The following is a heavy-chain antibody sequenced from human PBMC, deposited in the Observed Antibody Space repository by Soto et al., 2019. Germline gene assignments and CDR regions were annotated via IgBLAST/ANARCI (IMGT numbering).Heavy chain of an antibody. D-gene: IGHD5-12*01. CDR3: AKDLSGYDNFDY. V-gene: IGHV3-30*18. J-gene: IGHJ4*02. CDR2: ISYDGSNK. CDR1: GFTFSSYG. Sequence: QVQLVESGGGVVQPGRSLRVSCAASGFTFSSYGMHWVRQAPGKGLEWVAVISYDGSNKYYADSVKGRFTISRDNSKNTLYLQVNSLRAEDTAVYYCAKDLSGYDNFDYWGQGTLVTVSS.